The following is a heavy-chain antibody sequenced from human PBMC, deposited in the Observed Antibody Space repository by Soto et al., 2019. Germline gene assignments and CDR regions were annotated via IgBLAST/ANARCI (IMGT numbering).Heavy chain of an antibody. CDR1: GGSISSYY. CDR2: IYYSGST. J-gene: IGHJ4*02. V-gene: IGHV4-59*01. Sequence: SETMYLTCTVSGGSISSYYWSWIRQPPGKGLEWIGYIYYSGSTNYNPSLKSRVTISVDTSKNQFSLKLSSVTAADTAVYYCARGKVAATNWGQGTLVTVSS. D-gene: IGHD2-15*01. CDR3: ARGKVAATN.